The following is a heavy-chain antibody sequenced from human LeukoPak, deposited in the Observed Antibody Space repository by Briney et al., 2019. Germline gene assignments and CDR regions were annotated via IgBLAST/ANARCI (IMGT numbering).Heavy chain of an antibody. CDR3: ARGTYSSGWYFDY. CDR1: GGSISRYY. CDR2: KDYSGST. V-gene: IGHV4-59*12. J-gene: IGHJ4*02. Sequence: SETLSLTCTVSGGSISRYYWSWIRQPPGKGLEWIGYKDYSGSTNYNRSLKSRVTISVDTSKNQFSLKLSSVTAADTAVYYCARGTYSSGWYFDYWGQGTLVTVSS. D-gene: IGHD6-19*01.